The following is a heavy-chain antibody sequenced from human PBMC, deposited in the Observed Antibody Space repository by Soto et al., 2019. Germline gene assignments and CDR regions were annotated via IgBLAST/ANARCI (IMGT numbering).Heavy chain of an antibody. V-gene: IGHV4-59*08. D-gene: IGHD3-9*01. CDR1: GGSISSYY. CDR3: ARHDQLRYFDWLLGS. J-gene: IGHJ4*02. Sequence: PSETLSLTCTVSGGSISSYYWSWIRQPPGKGLERIGYIYYSGSTNYNPSLKSRVTISVDTSKNQFSLKLSSVTAAYTALYYCARHDQLRYFDWLLGSWGQGTLVTVSS. CDR2: IYYSGST.